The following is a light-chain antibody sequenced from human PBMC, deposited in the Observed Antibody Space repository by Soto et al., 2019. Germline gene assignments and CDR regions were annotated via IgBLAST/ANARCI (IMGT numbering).Light chain of an antibody. CDR1: SSDVGGYNY. J-gene: IGLJ3*02. V-gene: IGLV2-14*01. CDR3: SSYTSSSTWV. CDR2: DVS. Sequence: QSVLTQPASVSGSPGQSITISCTGTSSDVGGYNYVSWYQQHPGKAPKLMIYDVSNRPSGVSNRFSGSKSGNTASLTISGLQAEDEADYYCSSYTSSSTWVFGGGTKLHRP.